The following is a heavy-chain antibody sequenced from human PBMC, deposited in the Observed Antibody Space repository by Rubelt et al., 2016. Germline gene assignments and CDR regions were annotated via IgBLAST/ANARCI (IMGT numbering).Heavy chain of an antibody. D-gene: IGHD1-26*01. CDR1: GYSISSGYF. Sequence: QVQLQESGPGLVKPSETLSLTCTVSGYSISSGYFWGWIRQPPGKGLEWIGSIYYTGNTYYNAPLKSRVTISVDTSKNQISLRRSAVTAADTAVYYCARGTYSGSSFDMWGQGTMVTVSS. CDR2: IYYTGNT. J-gene: IGHJ3*02. V-gene: IGHV4-38-2*02. CDR3: ARGTYSGSSFDM.